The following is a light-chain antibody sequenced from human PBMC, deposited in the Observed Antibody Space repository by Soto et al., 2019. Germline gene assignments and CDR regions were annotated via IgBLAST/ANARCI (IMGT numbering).Light chain of an antibody. Sequence: DIQMTQSPSSLSASVGDRVTITCRASESISRYLNWYQQKPGKAPMLLIYGASNLQSGVPSRFSGSGSGTDFTRTIIILQPEYFATYYCQQSYRTPHTFGEGTEMEIK. CDR2: GAS. CDR1: ESISRY. J-gene: IGKJ4*01. CDR3: QQSYRTPHT. V-gene: IGKV1-39*01.